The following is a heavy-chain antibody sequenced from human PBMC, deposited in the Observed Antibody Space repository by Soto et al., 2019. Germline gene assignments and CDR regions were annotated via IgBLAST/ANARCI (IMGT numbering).Heavy chain of an antibody. D-gene: IGHD3-22*01. J-gene: IGHJ6*02. CDR3: AKDLAPYYYDSSGYYYYVYGMDV. CDR1: GFTFSSYG. V-gene: IGHV3-9*01. Sequence: PGGSLRLSCAASGFTFSSYGMHWVRQAPGKGLEWVSGISWNSGSIGYADSVKGRFTISRDNAKNSLYLQMNSLRAEDTALYYCAKDLAPYYYDSSGYYYYVYGMDVWGQGTTVTVSS. CDR2: ISWNSGSI.